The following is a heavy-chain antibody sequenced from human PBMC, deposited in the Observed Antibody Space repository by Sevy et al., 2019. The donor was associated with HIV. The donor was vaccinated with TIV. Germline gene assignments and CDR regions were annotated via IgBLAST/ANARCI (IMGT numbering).Heavy chain of an antibody. CDR3: ARQVAARNMITSGGVIVPWSRGTYLSDS. J-gene: IGHJ4*02. Sequence: SETLSLTCTVSGGSISSSTYYWGWIRQPPGKGLEWIGNIYYSGSTYYNPSLRSRVTISVDTSNNQFSLRLSSVTAADTAVYFCARQVAARNMITSGGVIVPWSRGTYLSDSRGQGTPVTVSS. CDR1: GGSISSSTYY. D-gene: IGHD3-16*02. V-gene: IGHV4-39*01. CDR2: IYYSGST.